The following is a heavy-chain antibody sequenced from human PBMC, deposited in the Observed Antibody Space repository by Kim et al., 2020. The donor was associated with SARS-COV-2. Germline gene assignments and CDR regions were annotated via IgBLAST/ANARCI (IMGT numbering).Heavy chain of an antibody. V-gene: IGHV3-48*02. CDR1: GFNFNIYS. Sequence: GGSLRLSCAASGFNFNIYSMNWVRQTPGRGLEWVSYITSSSSTIYYADSVKGRFTISRDNAKNSVDLQMNSLRDEDTALYYCTRGLQWAFDFWGQGSLVTVSS. D-gene: IGHD2-8*01. CDR2: ITSSSSTI. J-gene: IGHJ4*02. CDR3: TRGLQWAFDF.